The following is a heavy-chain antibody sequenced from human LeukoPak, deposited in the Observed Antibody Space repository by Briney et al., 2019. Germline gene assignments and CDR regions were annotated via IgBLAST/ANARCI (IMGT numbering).Heavy chain of an antibody. Sequence: PGGSLRRSCAASGFTFSNAWMSWVRQAPGKGLGWVGRIKSKTDGGTTDYAAPVKGRFTISRDDSKNTLYLQMNSLKTEDTAVYYCTTDLVYLGSYYYDSSGYRLMGNFDYWGQGTLVTVSS. CDR3: TTDLVYLGSYYYDSSGYRLMGNFDY. CDR1: GFTFSNAW. CDR2: IKSKTDGGTT. D-gene: IGHD3-22*01. V-gene: IGHV3-15*01. J-gene: IGHJ4*02.